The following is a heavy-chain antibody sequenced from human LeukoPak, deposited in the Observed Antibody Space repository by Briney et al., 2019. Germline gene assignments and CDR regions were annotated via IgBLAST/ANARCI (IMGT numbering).Heavy chain of an antibody. D-gene: IGHD3-10*01. CDR1: GFRFSDFW. CDR3: ASDRVLGSGSLDN. J-gene: IGHJ4*02. V-gene: IGHV3-74*01. Sequence: QPGGCLRLSCTASGFRFSDFWMHWVRQAPGKGLEWVSRIRGDWHDTTYADSVKGRFTISRDNAQNTLYLQMNSLRVEDTAVYYCASDRVLGSGSLDNWGQGTLVTVSS. CDR2: IRGDWHDT.